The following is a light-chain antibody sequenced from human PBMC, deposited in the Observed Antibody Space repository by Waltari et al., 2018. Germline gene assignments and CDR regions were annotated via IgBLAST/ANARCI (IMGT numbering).Light chain of an antibody. V-gene: IGKV3-11*01. Sequence: EIVLTQSPATLSLSPGERATLSCRASQSVSSNLAWYQQKPGQAPRLLIYAASNRTTGISARVSGSGSGTDFTLTISSLEPEDFAVYYCQQHSDVPLTFGGGTKVEIK. J-gene: IGKJ4*01. CDR1: QSVSSN. CDR2: AAS. CDR3: QQHSDVPLT.